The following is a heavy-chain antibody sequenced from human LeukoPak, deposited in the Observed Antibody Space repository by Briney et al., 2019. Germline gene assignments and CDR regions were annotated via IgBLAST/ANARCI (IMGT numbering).Heavy chain of an antibody. CDR3: GSSKDGYIPY. V-gene: IGHV3-74*01. CDR1: GLTLVKHH. Sequence: PGEHQQLSCAASGLTLVKHHVHGVRQAPGTGLLWVSRKSTDGTTALYGDCVRGRFTISRDNAKNTLYLQMNSLRGEDTAVYYCGSSKDGYIPYWHQGPLVTVSS. J-gene: IGHJ4*02. CDR2: KSTDGTTA. D-gene: IGHD5-24*01.